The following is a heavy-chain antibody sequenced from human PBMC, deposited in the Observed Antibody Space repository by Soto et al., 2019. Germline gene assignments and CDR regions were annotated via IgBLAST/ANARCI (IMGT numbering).Heavy chain of an antibody. J-gene: IGHJ4*02. Sequence: SGPTLVNPTQTLTLTCTFSGFSLTTSGVGVGWIRQPPGKALEWLALIFWNDDERYSPSLKSRLTITKDTSKNQVVLTMTNMDSVDTAIYYCVHTGYSYDPFGYWGRGTLVTVSS. V-gene: IGHV2-5*01. CDR2: IFWNDDE. CDR1: GFSLTTSGVG. D-gene: IGHD5-18*01. CDR3: VHTGYSYDPFGY.